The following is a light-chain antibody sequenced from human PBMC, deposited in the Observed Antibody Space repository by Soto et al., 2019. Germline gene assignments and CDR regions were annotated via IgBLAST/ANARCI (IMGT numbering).Light chain of an antibody. CDR2: GAF. V-gene: IGKV3D-20*02. CDR1: QSVASSY. CDR3: QQRNVWPPVT. J-gene: IGKJ5*01. Sequence: EVVLTQSPGTLSLSPGERVTLSCRASQSVASSYLAWYQQKPGRAPRLLIFGAFNRATGIPARFSGSGSGTDFTLTISSLEPEDSAVYYCQQRNVWPPVTFGQGTRLEIK.